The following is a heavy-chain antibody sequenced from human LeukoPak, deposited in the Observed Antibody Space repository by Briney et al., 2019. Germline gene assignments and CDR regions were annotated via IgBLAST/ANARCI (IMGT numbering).Heavy chain of an antibody. CDR3: AKKTRRKYDYVWGSYRPYYFDY. CDR1: GFTFSSYG. Sequence: GGTLRLSCAASGFTFSSYGMSWVRQAPGKGLEWVSAISGSGGSTYYADSVKGRFTISRDNSKNTLYLQMNSLRAEDTAVYYCAKKTRRKYDYVWGSYRPYYFDYWGQGTLVTVSS. D-gene: IGHD3-16*02. V-gene: IGHV3-23*01. J-gene: IGHJ4*02. CDR2: ISGSGGST.